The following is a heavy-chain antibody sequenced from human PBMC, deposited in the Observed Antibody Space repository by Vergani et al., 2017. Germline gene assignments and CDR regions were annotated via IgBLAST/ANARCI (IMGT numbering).Heavy chain of an antibody. D-gene: IGHD6-19*01. CDR1: RYSVTIYW. CDR3: ARQVAVAGKWWGPYYYYGMDV. Sequence: EVQLVQSGAEVKKPGESPRISCKGSRYSVTIYWIIWVRQMPGKGLEWLVRIDPSDSYTNYSPSFQGHVTSSAYKSSSTAYLQCSSLNASDTAMYYCARQVAVAGKWWGPYYYYGMDVWGQGTTVTVSS. V-gene: IGHV5-10-1*01. CDR2: IDPSDSYT. J-gene: IGHJ6*02.